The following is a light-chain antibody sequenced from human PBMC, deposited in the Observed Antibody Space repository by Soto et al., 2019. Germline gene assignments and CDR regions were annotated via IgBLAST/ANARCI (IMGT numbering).Light chain of an antibody. J-gene: IGLJ1*01. V-gene: IGLV2-14*03. CDR1: SSDVGAYDY. CDR3: SSFTTSTSDV. CDR2: DVS. Sequence: QSALTQPASVSGSPGQSITISCTGTSSDVGAYDYVSWYQQHPGEFPKLMIFDVSDRPSGVSNRFSGSTSGNTASLTISGLQAEDEADYYCSSFTTSTSDVFGTGTKLTVL.